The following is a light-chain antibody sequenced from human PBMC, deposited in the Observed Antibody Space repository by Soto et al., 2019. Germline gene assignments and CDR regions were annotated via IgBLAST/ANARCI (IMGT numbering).Light chain of an antibody. J-gene: IGKJ2*01. CDR1: QSISNW. CDR2: RAS. Sequence: DIQMSQSPSTLSPSVGDRVTISCRASQSISNWLAWYQQKPGEAPKLLIYRASNLQSGVPSRFSGSGSGTEFTLTISSLQTDDFATYYCQQYHRYPYSFGPGTKLEIK. CDR3: QQYHRYPYS. V-gene: IGKV1-5*03.